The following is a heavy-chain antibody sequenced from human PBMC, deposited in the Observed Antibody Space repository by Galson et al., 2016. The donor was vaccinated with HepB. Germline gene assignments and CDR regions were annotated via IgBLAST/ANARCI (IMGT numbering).Heavy chain of an antibody. CDR2: ISGTSSTI. CDR3: ARVSYFTMMVVVVDP. V-gene: IGHV3-48*02. D-gene: IGHD3-22*01. CDR1: GFTSSHYS. J-gene: IGHJ5*02. Sequence: SLRLSCAASGFTSSHYSMIWVRQAPGKGLEWISYISGTSSTIYYADSVRGRFTVSRNNAKKSLYLQMNSPRDKDTAVYYCARVSYFTMMVVVVDPWGQGTLVTVSS.